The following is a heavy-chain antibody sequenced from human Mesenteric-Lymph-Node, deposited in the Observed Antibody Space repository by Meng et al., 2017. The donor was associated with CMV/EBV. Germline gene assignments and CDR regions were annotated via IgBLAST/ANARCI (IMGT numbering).Heavy chain of an antibody. CDR2: ISSGGTTL. J-gene: IGHJ4*02. Sequence: GSLRISCAASGFTFSNYWMNWVRQAPGKGLEWVSYISSGGTTLYYADSVKGRFTISRDNAENSLFLQMDSLRAEDTAVYYCARDIGSSWYYFDYWGQGTLVTVSS. CDR3: ARDIGSSWYYFDY. V-gene: IGHV3-48*04. CDR1: GFTFSNYW. D-gene: IGHD6-13*01.